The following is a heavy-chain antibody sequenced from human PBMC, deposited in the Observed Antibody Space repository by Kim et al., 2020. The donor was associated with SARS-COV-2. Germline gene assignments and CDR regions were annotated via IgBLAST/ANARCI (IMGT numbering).Heavy chain of an antibody. CDR2: IYPGDSDT. Sequence: GESLKISCKGSGYSFTSYWIGWVRQMPGKGLEWMGIIYPGDSDTRYSPSFQGQVTISADKSISTAYLQWSSLKASDTAMYYCASHIAAAATSYWYFDLWGRGTLVTVSS. CDR3: ASHIAAAATSYWYFDL. J-gene: IGHJ2*01. V-gene: IGHV5-51*01. D-gene: IGHD6-13*01. CDR1: GYSFTSYW.